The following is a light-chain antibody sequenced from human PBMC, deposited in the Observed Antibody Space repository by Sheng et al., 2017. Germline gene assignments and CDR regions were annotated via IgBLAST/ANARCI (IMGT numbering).Light chain of an antibody. CDR1: QSVLYSSNNKNY. V-gene: IGKV4-1*01. Sequence: DIVMTQSPDSLAVSLGERATINCKSSQSVLYSSNNKNYLAWYQQKPGQPPKVLIYWASTRESGVPDRISGSGSGTDFTLTISSLQAEDVAVYSCQQYFTTPFTFGPGTKVDVK. J-gene: IGKJ3*01. CDR3: QQYFTTPFT. CDR2: WAS.